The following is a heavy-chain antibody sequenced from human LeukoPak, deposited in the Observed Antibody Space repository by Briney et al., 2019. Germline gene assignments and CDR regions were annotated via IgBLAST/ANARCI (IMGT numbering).Heavy chain of an antibody. CDR1: GGSLSSYY. CDR2: IYDSGST. Sequence: SESLSLTCNVSGGSLSSYYRSWVRQPPGKGREWIGYIYDSGSTNNNPSIKSRVTISVDTSKNQFSLKLSSVTAADTAVYDCAREGFGYYPRVDAFDIWRQGTMVTVSS. D-gene: IGHD1-26*01. V-gene: IGHV4-59*01. CDR3: AREGFGYYPRVDAFDI. J-gene: IGHJ3*02.